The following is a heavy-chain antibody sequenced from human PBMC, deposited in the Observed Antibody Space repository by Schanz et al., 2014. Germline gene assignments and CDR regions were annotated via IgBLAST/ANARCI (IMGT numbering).Heavy chain of an antibody. CDR2: ISGSSRTI. CDR3: ARGGSGSHYRLDY. Sequence: DVQLLESGGGLVQPGGSLRLSCAASGFTFSGFWMTWVRQAPGKGLEWVSYISGSSRTIYYADSMKGRFTVSRDNAENALYLQMNSLRAEDTGLYFCARGGSGSHYRLDYWGQGTLVTVSS. CDR1: GFTFSGFW. V-gene: IGHV3-48*01. J-gene: IGHJ4*02. D-gene: IGHD1-26*01.